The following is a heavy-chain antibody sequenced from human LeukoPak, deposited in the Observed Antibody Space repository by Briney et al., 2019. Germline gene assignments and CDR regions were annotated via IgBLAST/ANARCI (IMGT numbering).Heavy chain of an antibody. CDR1: GGSISSYY. Sequence: PSETLSLTCTVSGGSISSYYWSWIRQPPGKGLEWIGYIYYSGSTNYNPSLKSRVTISVDTSKNQFSLKLSSVTAADTAVYYCARVPTMVRGPNWFDPWGQGTLVTVSS. CDR2: IYYSGST. J-gene: IGHJ5*02. D-gene: IGHD3-10*01. V-gene: IGHV4-59*01. CDR3: ARVPTMVRGPNWFDP.